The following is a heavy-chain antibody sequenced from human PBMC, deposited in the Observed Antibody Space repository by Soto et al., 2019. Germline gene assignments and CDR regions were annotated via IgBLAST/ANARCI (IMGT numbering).Heavy chain of an antibody. CDR3: ARASRCKSEYECFAWLDQ. D-gene: IGHD6-6*01. V-gene: IGHV4-4*07. Sequence: QVQLQESGPGLVKPSGTLSLMCTVSSDSVSSFYWTWIRQPAGKGLEWIGRIYSSGDTNYNPSLESRVTMSVDMLKKQFSLKMTSLTAADTAVYYCARASRCKSEYECFAWLDQWGQGTLVTVSS. J-gene: IGHJ4*02. CDR2: IYSSGDT. CDR1: SDSVSSFY.